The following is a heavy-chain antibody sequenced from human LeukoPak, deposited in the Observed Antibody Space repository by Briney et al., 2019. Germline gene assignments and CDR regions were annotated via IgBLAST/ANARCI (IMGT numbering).Heavy chain of an antibody. V-gene: IGHV5-51*01. CDR3: ARPLSDIVVVPAAPHDAFDI. Sequence: GESLKISCKGSGYSFTSYWIGWVRQMPGKGLEWMGIIYAGDSDTRYSPSFQGQLTLSADKSISTPYLQWSSLKASDTAMYYCARPLSDIVVVPAAPHDAFDIWGKGTMVTVSS. J-gene: IGHJ3*02. CDR1: GYSFTSYW. CDR2: IYAGDSDT. D-gene: IGHD2-2*01.